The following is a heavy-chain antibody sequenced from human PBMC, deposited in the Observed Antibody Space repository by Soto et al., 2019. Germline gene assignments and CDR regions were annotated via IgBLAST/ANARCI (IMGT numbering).Heavy chain of an antibody. J-gene: IGHJ4*02. Sequence: QVQLQESGPGLVKPSQTLSLTCTVSGGSISSGSYYWSWIRQHPGKGLEWIGYIYYSGSTNYSPSLKRRVTISVDTSKNQFSLKLSSVTAADTAVDYCARGEDYYGSGSSPLGYWGQGTLVAVSS. D-gene: IGHD3-10*01. CDR1: GGSISSGSYY. V-gene: IGHV4-31*03. CDR3: ARGEDYYGSGSSPLGY. CDR2: IYYSGST.